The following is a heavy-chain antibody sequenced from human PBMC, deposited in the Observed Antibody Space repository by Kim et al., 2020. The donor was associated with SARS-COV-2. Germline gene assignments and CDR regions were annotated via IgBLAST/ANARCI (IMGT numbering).Heavy chain of an antibody. CDR1: GFTFSSYS. V-gene: IGHV3-21*01. CDR3: ARDMHRYYYGMDV. D-gene: IGHD2-2*01. CDR2: ISSSSSYI. Sequence: GGSLRLSCAASGFTFSSYSMNWVRQAPGKGLEWVSSISSSSSYIYYADSVKGRFTISRDNAKNSLYQQMNSLRAEDTAVYYCARDMHRYYYGMDVWGQGTTVTVSS. J-gene: IGHJ6*02.